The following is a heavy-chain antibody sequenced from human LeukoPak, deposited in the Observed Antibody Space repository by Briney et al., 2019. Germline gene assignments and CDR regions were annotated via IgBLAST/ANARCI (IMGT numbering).Heavy chain of an antibody. D-gene: IGHD3-16*01. CDR2: IIPILGIA. Sequence: SVKVSCKASGGTFSSYAIRWVRQAPGQGLEWMGRIIPILGIANYAQKLQGRVTITADKSTSTAYMELSSLRSEDTAVYYCARGQMGPSSSKVWGQGTTVTVSS. CDR3: ARGQMGPSSSKV. V-gene: IGHV1-69*04. J-gene: IGHJ6*02. CDR1: GGTFSSYA.